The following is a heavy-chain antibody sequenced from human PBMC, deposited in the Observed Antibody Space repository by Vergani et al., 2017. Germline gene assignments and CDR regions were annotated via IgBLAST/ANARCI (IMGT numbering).Heavy chain of an antibody. CDR3: VRDPWESGGPYSGC. V-gene: IGHV4-39*07. J-gene: IGHJ4*02. D-gene: IGHD2-15*01. CDR2: ISHSGYT. Sequence: QVQLQESGPGLVKPSETLSLTCTVSNDSVSNTFYYWGWIRQTPGKGLEWIGSISHSGYTLYSPSLKSRVTMSVDTSKNQFSLRVNSVTAADTAVYYCVRDPWESGGPYSGCWGRGTLVSVSS. CDR1: NDSVSNTFYY.